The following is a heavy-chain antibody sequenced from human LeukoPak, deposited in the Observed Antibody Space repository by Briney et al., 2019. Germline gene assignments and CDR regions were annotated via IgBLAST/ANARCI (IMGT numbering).Heavy chain of an antibody. V-gene: IGHV4-59*01. J-gene: IGHJ4*02. CDR3: ARATAISSPVDY. CDR1: GGSISSYY. CDR2: VYYSGST. Sequence: SETLSLICTVSGGSISSYYWSWIRQPPGKGLEWIGYVYYSGSTNYNPSLKSRVTISVDTSKNQFSLKLSSVTAADTAVYYCARATAISSPVDYWGQGTLVTVSS. D-gene: IGHD4-17*01.